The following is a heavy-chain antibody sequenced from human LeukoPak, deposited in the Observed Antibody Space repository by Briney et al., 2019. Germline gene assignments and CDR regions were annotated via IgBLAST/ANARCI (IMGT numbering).Heavy chain of an antibody. J-gene: IGHJ6*04. CDR3: AGVSGDIVVVPAAYYYYYGMDV. D-gene: IGHD2-2*01. Sequence: GASVKVSCKASGGTFSSYAISWVRQAPGQGLEWMGGIIPIFGTANYAQKFQGRVTITADKSTSTAYMELSSLRSEDTAVYSCAGVSGDIVVVPAAYYYYYGMDVWGKGTTVTVSS. CDR2: IIPIFGTA. CDR1: GGTFSSYA. V-gene: IGHV1-69*06.